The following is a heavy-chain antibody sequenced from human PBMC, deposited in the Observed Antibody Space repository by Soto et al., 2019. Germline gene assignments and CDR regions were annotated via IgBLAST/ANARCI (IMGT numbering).Heavy chain of an antibody. CDR1: GYTFTTYD. J-gene: IGHJ6*02. Sequence: QVQLVQSGAEVKKPGASVKVSCKASGYTFTTYDISWVRQDPGQGLEWMGRISTYNGNTNYPQSLQGRLTMTTDTSTTTAYMELRSLRSDDTAVYYCARYPYHVLMVNAPNLYGMDVWGQGTTVTVSS. CDR3: ARYPYHVLMVNAPNLYGMDV. V-gene: IGHV1-18*01. CDR2: ISTYNGNT. D-gene: IGHD2-8*01.